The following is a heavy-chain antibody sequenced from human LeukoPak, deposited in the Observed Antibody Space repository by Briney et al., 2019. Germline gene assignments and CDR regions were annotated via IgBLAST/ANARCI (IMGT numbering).Heavy chain of an antibody. CDR2: IYSRGST. D-gene: IGHD3-22*01. J-gene: IGHJ5*02. CDR1: GGSISSSNYY. Sequence: SSETLSLTCIVSGGSISSSNYYWGWIRQSPGKGLEWIGSIYSRGSTYYNPSLKSRVIVSSDMSKNQFSLMLNSVTAADTAVYYCARHLRGRNSGYYGGLRWFDPWGQGTLVTVSS. CDR3: ARHLRGRNSGYYGGLRWFDP. V-gene: IGHV4-39*01.